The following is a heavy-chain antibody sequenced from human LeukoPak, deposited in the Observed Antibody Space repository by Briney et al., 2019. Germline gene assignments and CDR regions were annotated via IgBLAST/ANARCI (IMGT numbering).Heavy chain of an antibody. CDR3: AKSVGYPSDRSGYYWLGPFDS. V-gene: IGHV3-23*01. Sequence: PGGSLRLSCVASGFTFSTYPMSWVRQAAGKGLEWVSAISGGGVNTYYADSVKGRFTISRDESKNTLYLQINSLRAEDTAVYYCAKSVGYPSDRSGYYWLGPFDSWGQGTLVTVSS. D-gene: IGHD3-22*01. J-gene: IGHJ4*02. CDR2: ISGGGVNT. CDR1: GFTFSTYP.